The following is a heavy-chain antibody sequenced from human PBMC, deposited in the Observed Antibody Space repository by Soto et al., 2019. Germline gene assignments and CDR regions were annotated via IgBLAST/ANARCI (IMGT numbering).Heavy chain of an antibody. V-gene: IGHV3-30*03. CDR3: AGPPHPRPNYDILTGYFDY. J-gene: IGHJ4*02. CDR2: ISYDGSNK. D-gene: IGHD3-9*01. Sequence: PGGSLRLSCAASEFTFSNYGMHWVRQAPGKGLEWVAVISYDGSNKYYADSVKGRFTISRDNSKNTLYLQMNSLRAEDTAVYYCAGPPHPRPNYDILTGYFDYWGQGTLVTVSS. CDR1: EFTFSNYG.